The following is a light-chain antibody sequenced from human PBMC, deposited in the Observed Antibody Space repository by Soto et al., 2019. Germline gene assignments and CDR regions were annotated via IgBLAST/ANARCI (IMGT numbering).Light chain of an antibody. V-gene: IGKV3-20*01. CDR3: QQYGSSGT. Sequence: EVVLTRSSGTLSLSRGERATLSCRASQSVSNNYLAWYQQKPGQAPRLLIYGASNRATGIPDRFSGSGSGTDFTLTISRLEPEDFAVYYCQQYGSSGTFGQGTKVDIK. CDR1: QSVSNNY. J-gene: IGKJ1*01. CDR2: GAS.